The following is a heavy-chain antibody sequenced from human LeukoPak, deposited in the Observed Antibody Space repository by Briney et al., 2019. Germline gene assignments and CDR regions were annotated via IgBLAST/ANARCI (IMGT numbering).Heavy chain of an antibody. CDR2: IYYSGST. V-gene: IGHV4-39*01. D-gene: IGHD3-22*01. Sequence: SETLSLTCTVSGGSISSSSYYWGWIRQPPGKGLEWIGSIYYSGSTYYNPSLKSRVTISVDTSKNQFSLKLSSVTAADTAVYYCASYRITMIVVVSDAFDIWGQGTMVTVSS. J-gene: IGHJ3*02. CDR1: GGSISSSSYY. CDR3: ASYRITMIVVVSDAFDI.